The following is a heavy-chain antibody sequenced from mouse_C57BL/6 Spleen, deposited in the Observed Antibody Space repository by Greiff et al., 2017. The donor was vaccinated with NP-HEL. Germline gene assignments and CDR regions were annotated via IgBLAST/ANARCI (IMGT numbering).Heavy chain of an antibody. CDR2: IDPENGDT. D-gene: IGHD2-5*01. V-gene: IGHV14-4*01. CDR3: TTGYSNGEYYFDC. Sequence: EVQLQQSGAELVRPGASVKLSCTASGFNIKDDYMHWVKQRPEQGLEWIGWIDPENGDTEYASKFQGKATITADTSSNTAYLQLSSLTSEDTAVYCCTTGYSNGEYYFDCWGQGTTLTVSS. CDR1: GFNIKDDY. J-gene: IGHJ2*01.